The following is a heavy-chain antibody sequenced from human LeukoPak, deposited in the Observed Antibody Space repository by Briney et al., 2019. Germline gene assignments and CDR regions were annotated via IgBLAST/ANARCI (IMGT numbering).Heavy chain of an antibody. CDR1: GFTFKNYW. Sequence: GGSLRLSCEASGFTFKNYWMTWVRQPPGKGLEWVANIKQDGSETFYVDSVKGRFTISRDNARSSVFLQMSSLRAEDTAMYYCVRGVGYTLLSWGQGTLVTVSS. D-gene: IGHD1-1*01. J-gene: IGHJ5*02. V-gene: IGHV3-7*05. CDR2: IKQDGSET. CDR3: VRGVGYTLLS.